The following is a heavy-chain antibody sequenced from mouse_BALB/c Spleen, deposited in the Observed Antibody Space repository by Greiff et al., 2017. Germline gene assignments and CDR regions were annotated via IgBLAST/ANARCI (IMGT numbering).Heavy chain of an antibody. D-gene: IGHD2-1*01. CDR2: ISSGGGNT. Sequence: EVQLVESGGGLVKPGGSLKLSCAASGFTFSSYTMSWVRQTPEKRLEWVATISSGGGNTYYPDSVKGRFTISRDNAKNNLYLQMSSLRSEDTALYYCATHYYAAWFAYWGQGTLVTVSA. J-gene: IGHJ3*01. V-gene: IGHV5-9*03. CDR3: ATHYYAAWFAY. CDR1: GFTFSSYT.